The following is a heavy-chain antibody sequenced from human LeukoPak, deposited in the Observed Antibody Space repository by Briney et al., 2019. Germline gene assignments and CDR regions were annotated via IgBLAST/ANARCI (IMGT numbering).Heavy chain of an antibody. Sequence: SETLSLTCTVSGGSISSGGYYWSWIRQHPGKGLEWIGYMYYSGSTYYNPSLKSRVTISVDTSKNQFSLKLSSVTAADTAVYYCARESGSYYFDYWGQGTLVTVSS. J-gene: IGHJ4*02. CDR3: ARESGSYYFDY. V-gene: IGHV4-31*03. D-gene: IGHD1-26*01. CDR1: GGSISSGGYY. CDR2: MYYSGST.